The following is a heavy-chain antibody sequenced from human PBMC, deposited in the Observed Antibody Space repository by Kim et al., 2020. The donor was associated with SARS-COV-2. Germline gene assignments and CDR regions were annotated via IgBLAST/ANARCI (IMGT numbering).Heavy chain of an antibody. CDR3: TTQFSYVDTAMVKDY. J-gene: IGHJ4*02. Sequence: GGSLRLSCAASGFTFSNAWMSWVRQAPGKGLEWVGRIKSKTDGGTTDYAAPVKGRFTISRDDSKNTLYLQMNSLKTEDTAVYYCTTQFSYVDTAMVKDYWGQGTLVTVSS. D-gene: IGHD5-18*01. CDR2: IKSKTDGGTT. V-gene: IGHV3-15*01. CDR1: GFTFSNAW.